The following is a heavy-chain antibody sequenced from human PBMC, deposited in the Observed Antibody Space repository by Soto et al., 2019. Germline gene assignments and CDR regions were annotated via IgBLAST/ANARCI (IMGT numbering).Heavy chain of an antibody. J-gene: IGHJ5*02. CDR3: ARDRGGLRFLEWLSIYNWFDP. D-gene: IGHD3-3*01. V-gene: IGHV1-18*01. CDR1: GYTFTSYG. Sequence: ASVKVSCKASGYTFTSYGISWVRQAPGQGLEWMGWISAYNGNTNYAQKLQGRVTMTTDTSTSTAYMELRSLRSDDTAVYYCARDRGGLRFLEWLSIYNWFDPWGQGTLVTVS. CDR2: ISAYNGNT.